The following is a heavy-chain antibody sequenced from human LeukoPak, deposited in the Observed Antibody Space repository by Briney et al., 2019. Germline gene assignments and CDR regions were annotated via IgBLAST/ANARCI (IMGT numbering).Heavy chain of an antibody. Sequence: GGSLRLSCAASGFTFGSYSMNWVRQAPGKGLEWVSYISNSGNTIYYADSVKGRFTISRDNAKNSLYLQMNSLRAEDTAVYYCAELGITMIGGVWGKGTTVTISS. V-gene: IGHV3-48*04. CDR1: GFTFGSYS. CDR2: ISNSGNTI. CDR3: AELGITMIGGV. D-gene: IGHD3-10*02. J-gene: IGHJ6*04.